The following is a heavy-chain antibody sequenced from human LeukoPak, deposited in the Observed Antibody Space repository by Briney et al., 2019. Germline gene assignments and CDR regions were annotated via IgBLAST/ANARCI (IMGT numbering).Heavy chain of an antibody. V-gene: IGHV4-34*01. D-gene: IGHD1-26*01. Sequence: SETLSLTCAVYGGSFSDYYWSWIRQPPGKGLEWIGEINHSGNTYYNPSLKSRVAISIDTSKNRFSLKLSSVTAADTAVYYCARGSGSYPNTFDYWGQGTLVTVSS. J-gene: IGHJ4*02. CDR1: GGSFSDYY. CDR3: ARGSGSYPNTFDY. CDR2: INHSGNT.